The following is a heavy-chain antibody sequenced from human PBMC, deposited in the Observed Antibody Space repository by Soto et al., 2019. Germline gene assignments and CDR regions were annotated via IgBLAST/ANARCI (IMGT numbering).Heavy chain of an antibody. CDR3: ARRGNCTSSYCYTGEGGYFYGLDV. Sequence: GGTLRLSCAASGFTFRCYCMSWVRQAPGKGLEWVANIKEEGSKEYYEDSVKGRITTSRNNAKNSLYLKMTNLTAADTGLDYGARRGNCTSSYCYTGEGGYFYGLDVWGQGTTVTVSS. CDR1: GFTFRCYC. V-gene: IGHV3-7*03. CDR2: IKEEGSKE. D-gene: IGHD2-2*02. J-gene: IGHJ6*02.